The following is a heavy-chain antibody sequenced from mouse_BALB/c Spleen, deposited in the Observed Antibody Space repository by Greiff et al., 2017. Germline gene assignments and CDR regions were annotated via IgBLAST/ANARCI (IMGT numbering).Heavy chain of an antibody. CDR3: ARKDGVAFYFGC. Sequence: EVQLQQSGPELVKPGASVKISCKASGYSFTGYFMNWVMQSHGKSLEWIGRINPYNGDTFYNQKFKGKATLTVDKSSSTAHMELRSLASEDSAVYYCARKDGVAFYFGCWGQGTTLTVSS. CDR2: INPYNGDT. V-gene: IGHV1-20*02. J-gene: IGHJ2*01. CDR1: GYSFTGYF.